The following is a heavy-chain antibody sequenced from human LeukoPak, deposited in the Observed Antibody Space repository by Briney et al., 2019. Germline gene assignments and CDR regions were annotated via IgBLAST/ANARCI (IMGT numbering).Heavy chain of an antibody. CDR1: GFTFSSYA. CDR3: ARVPPFDY. Sequence: PGRSLRLSCAASGFTFSSYAMHWVRQAPGKGLEWVAVISYDGSNKYYADSVKGRFTISRDNSKNTLYLQMNSLRAEDTAVYYCARVPPFDYWGQGTLVTVSA. CDR2: ISYDGSNK. J-gene: IGHJ4*02. V-gene: IGHV3-30*01.